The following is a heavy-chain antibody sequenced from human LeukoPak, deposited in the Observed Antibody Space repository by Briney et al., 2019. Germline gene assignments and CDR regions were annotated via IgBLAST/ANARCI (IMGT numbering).Heavy chain of an antibody. V-gene: IGHV1-18*01. CDR1: GYTFTSYD. CDR2: ISAHNGNT. J-gene: IGHJ4*02. D-gene: IGHD2-15*01. Sequence: ASVKVSCKASGYTFTSYDIGWVRQAPGHGLEWMGWISAHNGNTIYAQDIQGRVTMTTDTSTSTACMELRSLRSDDTAVYYCARELGGGGYRFFDYWGQGTLVTVSS. CDR3: ARELGGGGYRFFDY.